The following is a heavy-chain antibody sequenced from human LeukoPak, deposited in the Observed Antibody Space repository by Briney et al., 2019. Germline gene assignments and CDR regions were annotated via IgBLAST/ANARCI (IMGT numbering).Heavy chain of an antibody. CDR3: ARESTYI. V-gene: IGHV3-21*04. CDR2: ITSSSSHV. J-gene: IGHJ3*02. Sequence: PGGSLRLSCAASGFTFSTYSMNWVRQAPGKGLEWVSSITSSSSHVYYADSVKGRFTISRDNAKNPLYLQMNSLRAEDTAVYYCARESTYIWGQGTMVTVSS. CDR1: GFTFSTYS.